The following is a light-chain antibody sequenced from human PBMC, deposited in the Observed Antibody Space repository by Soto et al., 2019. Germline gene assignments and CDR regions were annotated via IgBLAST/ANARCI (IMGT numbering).Light chain of an antibody. CDR2: TNN. Sequence: SVLTQPPSASGTPGQRVTISCSGSSSNIGSNTVNWYQQLPGTAPKLLIYTNNQRPSGVPDRFSGSKSGTSASLAISGLQSEDEADYYCAAWDESLNAVLFGGGTKLTVL. CDR1: SSNIGSNT. CDR3: AAWDESLNAVL. J-gene: IGLJ3*02. V-gene: IGLV1-44*01.